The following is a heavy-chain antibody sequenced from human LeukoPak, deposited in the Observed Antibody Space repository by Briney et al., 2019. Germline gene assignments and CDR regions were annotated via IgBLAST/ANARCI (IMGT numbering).Heavy chain of an antibody. Sequence: GGSLRLSCAASGFTFSVYFMTWVRQAPGKGLEWVAYISGSGTTIFYADSVKGRFTISRDNAKNSLYLQMNSLRVEDTAVYYCARDCWNDIDDYWGQGTLVTVSS. CDR1: GFTFSVYF. V-gene: IGHV3-11*04. J-gene: IGHJ4*02. CDR2: ISGSGTTI. D-gene: IGHD1-1*01. CDR3: ARDCWNDIDDY.